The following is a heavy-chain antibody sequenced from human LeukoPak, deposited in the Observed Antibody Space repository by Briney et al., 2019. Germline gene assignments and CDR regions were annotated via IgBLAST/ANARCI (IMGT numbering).Heavy chain of an antibody. CDR3: ATTVGSGSYYGGYYFDY. CDR2: ISSSSSTI. J-gene: IGHJ4*02. CDR1: GFTFSSYS. V-gene: IGHV3-48*04. D-gene: IGHD1-26*01. Sequence: GGSLRLSCAASGFTFSSYSMTWVRQAPGKGLEWVSYISSSSSTIYYADSVKGRFTISRDNAKNSLYLQMNSLRAEDTAMYYCATTVGSGSYYGGYYFDYWGQGTLVTVSS.